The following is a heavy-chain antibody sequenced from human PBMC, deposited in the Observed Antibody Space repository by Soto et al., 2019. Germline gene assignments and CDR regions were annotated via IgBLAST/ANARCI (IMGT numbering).Heavy chain of an antibody. D-gene: IGHD1-26*01. CDR1: GGSISSYY. Sequence: SETLSLTCTVSGGSISSYYWSWIRQPPGKGLEWIGYIYYSGSTNYNPSLKSRVTISVDTSKNQFSLKLSSVTAADTAVYYCARLEVGSNYYYYYMDVWGTGTTVTVSS. CDR2: IYYSGST. V-gene: IGHV4-59*08. CDR3: ARLEVGSNYYYYYMDV. J-gene: IGHJ6*03.